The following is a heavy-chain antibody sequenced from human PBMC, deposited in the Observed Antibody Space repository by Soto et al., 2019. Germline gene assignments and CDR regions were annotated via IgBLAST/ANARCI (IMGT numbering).Heavy chain of an antibody. V-gene: IGHV4-31*03. D-gene: IGHD6-25*01. J-gene: IGHJ5*02. Sequence: SETLSLTCTVSGGSISSGGYYWSWIRQHPGKGLEWIGYIYYSGSTYYNPSLKSRVTISVDTSKNQFSLKLSSVTAADTAVYYCARDVRGPAGGFDPWGQGPLVTVSS. CDR1: GGSISSGGYY. CDR2: IYYSGST. CDR3: ARDVRGPAGGFDP.